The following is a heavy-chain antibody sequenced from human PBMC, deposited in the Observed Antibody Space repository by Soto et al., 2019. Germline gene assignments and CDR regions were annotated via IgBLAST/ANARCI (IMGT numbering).Heavy chain of an antibody. CDR2: ISATGGST. J-gene: IGHJ2*01. V-gene: IGHV3-23*01. CDR3: TRDSNTADVGLRPIGYFDL. CDR1: GFSFSTYA. D-gene: IGHD2-15*01. Sequence: EVQLLESGGGLVQPGGSLRLSCAASGFSFSTYAMAWVRQAPGKGLDWVSLISATGGSTYYADSVKGRFTISRDNSKNILHLQLNSLRAEDTALYYCTRDSNTADVGLRPIGYFDLWGRGNLVTVSA.